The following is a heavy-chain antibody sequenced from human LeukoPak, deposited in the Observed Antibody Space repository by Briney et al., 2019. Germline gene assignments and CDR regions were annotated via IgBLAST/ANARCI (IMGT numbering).Heavy chain of an antibody. CDR3: ARAFGGAYY. V-gene: IGHV4-34*01. CDR1: GGSFSGCY. J-gene: IGHJ4*02. Sequence: SETLSLTCAVYGGSFSGCYWSWIRQPPGKGLEWIGEINHSGSTNYNPSLKSRVTISVDTSKNQFPLKLSSVTAADTAVYYCARAFGGAYYWGQGTLVTVSS. D-gene: IGHD3-10*01. CDR2: INHSGST.